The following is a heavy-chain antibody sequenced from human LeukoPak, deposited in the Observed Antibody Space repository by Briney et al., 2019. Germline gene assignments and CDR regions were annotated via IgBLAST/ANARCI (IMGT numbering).Heavy chain of an antibody. CDR1: GFTFNTYG. D-gene: IGHD6-19*01. CDR2: IRYDGSNK. CDR3: AKAGIAVVGTTYFDY. Sequence: GGSLRLSCAASGFTFNTYGMHWVRQAPGKGLEWVAFIRYDGSNKHYAASVKGRSTISRDNSKNSLYLQMNSLRAEDTALYYCAKAGIAVVGTTYFDYWGQGTLVTASS. V-gene: IGHV3-30*02. J-gene: IGHJ4*02.